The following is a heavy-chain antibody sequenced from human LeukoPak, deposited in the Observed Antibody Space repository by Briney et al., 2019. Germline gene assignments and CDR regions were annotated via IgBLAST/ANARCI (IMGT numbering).Heavy chain of an antibody. Sequence: PGGSLRLSCAASGFTFSSYAMHWVRQAPGKGLEWVAVISYDGSNKYYADSVKGRFTISRDNSKNTLYLQMNSLRAEDTAVYYCASPSWVPPVGWFGESSLGGAFDIWGQGTMVTVSS. D-gene: IGHD3-10*01. CDR3: ASPSWVPPVGWFGESSLGGAFDI. J-gene: IGHJ3*02. CDR1: GFTFSSYA. CDR2: ISYDGSNK. V-gene: IGHV3-30-3*01.